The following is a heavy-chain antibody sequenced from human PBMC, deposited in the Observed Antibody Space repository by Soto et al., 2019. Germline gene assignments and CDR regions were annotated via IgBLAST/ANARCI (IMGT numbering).Heavy chain of an antibody. CDR3: ARDEVDYGGGQYYFDY. V-gene: IGHV4-30-4*01. J-gene: IGHJ4*02. CDR2: IYYSGST. CDR1: GGSISSGDYY. D-gene: IGHD4-17*01. Sequence: QVQLQESGPGLVKPSQTLSLTCTVSGGSISSGDYYWSWIRQPPGKGLEWIGYIYYSGSTYYNPSLKWRVTRSVDTSKNPFSLKLSSVTAADTAVYYCARDEVDYGGGQYYFDYWGQGTLVTVSS.